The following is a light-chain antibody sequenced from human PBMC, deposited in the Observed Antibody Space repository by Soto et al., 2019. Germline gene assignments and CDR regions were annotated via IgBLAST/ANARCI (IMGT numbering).Light chain of an antibody. CDR3: QQSYTTPLYT. Sequence: DIQMTQSPSSLSASVGDRVTITCRASQTISNNLNWYQQKPGKAPNLLIYATSTLQSGVPSRFSGSGSGTDFTLTISSLQPEDFATYYCQQSYTTPLYTFGQGTKLEIK. J-gene: IGKJ2*01. CDR2: ATS. CDR1: QTISNN. V-gene: IGKV1-39*01.